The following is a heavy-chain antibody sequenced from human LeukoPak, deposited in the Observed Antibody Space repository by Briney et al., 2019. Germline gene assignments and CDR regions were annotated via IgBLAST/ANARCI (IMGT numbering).Heavy chain of an antibody. CDR3: ARGTTYYPGFDY. CDR1: GFTFSSYW. D-gene: IGHD2-21*01. Sequence: PGGSLRLSCAASGFTFSSYWMNWVRQAPGKGLEWVGNIKPDGSEKSYVDSVRGRFTTSRDNTKNSLYLQMHSLRAEDTAVYYCARGTTYYPGFDYGGRGTLVIVST. J-gene: IGHJ4*02. V-gene: IGHV3-7*01. CDR2: IKPDGSEK.